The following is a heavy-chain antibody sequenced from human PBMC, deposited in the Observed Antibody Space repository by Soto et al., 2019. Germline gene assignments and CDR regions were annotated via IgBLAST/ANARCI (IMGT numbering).Heavy chain of an antibody. J-gene: IGHJ6*02. D-gene: IGHD1-26*01. V-gene: IGHV4-59*01. CDR2: IYYSGST. CDR1: GGSISSYY. Sequence: PSETLSLTCTVSGGSISSYYWSWIRQPPGKGLEWIGYIYYSGSTNYNPSLKSRVTISVDTSKNQFSLKLSSVTAADTAVYYCARGHWVGATERNPYYYYGMDVWGQGTTVTVSS. CDR3: ARGHWVGATERNPYYYYGMDV.